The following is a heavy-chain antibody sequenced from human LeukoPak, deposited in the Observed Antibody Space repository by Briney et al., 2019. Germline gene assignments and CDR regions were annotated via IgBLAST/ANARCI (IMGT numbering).Heavy chain of an antibody. CDR1: GGSFSDYY. D-gene: IGHD4-17*01. CDR2: INHSGST. J-gene: IGHJ3*02. Sequence: SETLSLTCAVYGGSFSDYYWTWSRQVPGKGLEWIGEINHSGSTNYNPSLKSRVTMSIDTSKKQFSLKLSSVTAADTAVYYSARTTVTHEDTFDIWGQGTMVTVSS. V-gene: IGHV4-34*01. CDR3: ARTTVTHEDTFDI.